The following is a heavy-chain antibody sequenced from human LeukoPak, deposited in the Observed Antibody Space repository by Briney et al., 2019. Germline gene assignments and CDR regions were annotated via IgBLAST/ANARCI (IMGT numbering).Heavy chain of an antibody. Sequence: GGSLRLSCAASGFTFSSYGMHWVRQAPGKGLEWVAVISYDGSNKYYADSVKGRFTISRDNSKNTLYLQMGSLRAEDMAVYYCARDRCSSTSCYRFTYYFDYWGQGTLVTVSS. CDR3: ARDRCSSTSCYRFTYYFDY. J-gene: IGHJ4*02. V-gene: IGHV3-30*03. CDR1: GFTFSSYG. CDR2: ISYDGSNK. D-gene: IGHD2-2*01.